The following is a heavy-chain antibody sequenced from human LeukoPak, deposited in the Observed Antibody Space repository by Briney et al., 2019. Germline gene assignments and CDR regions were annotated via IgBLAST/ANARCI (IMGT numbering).Heavy chain of an antibody. V-gene: IGHV4-59*01. D-gene: IGHD2/OR15-2a*01. Sequence: SETLSLTCTVSGGSISSYYWSWIRQPAGKGLEWIGYIYYSGSTNYNPSLKSRVTILVDMSKNQFSLKMSSVTAADTAVYYCARELKVGNTGYYFDYWGQGTLVTVSS. CDR1: GGSISSYY. CDR3: ARELKVGNTGYYFDY. J-gene: IGHJ4*02. CDR2: IYYSGST.